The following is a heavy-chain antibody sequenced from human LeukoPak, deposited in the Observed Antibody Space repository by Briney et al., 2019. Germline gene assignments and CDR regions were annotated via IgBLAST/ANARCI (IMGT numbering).Heavy chain of an antibody. CDR3: ARDKLRGSAGNYYYMDV. Sequence: ASVKVSCKTSVYTFTSYGISWVRQAPRQGREWMGWISAYNGNTNYAQKLQGRVTMTTDTSTSTDYMELRSPRSDDTAVYYCARDKLRGSAGNYYYMDVWGKGTTVTVSS. CDR1: VYTFTSYG. CDR2: ISAYNGNT. J-gene: IGHJ6*03. V-gene: IGHV1-18*01. D-gene: IGHD1-26*01.